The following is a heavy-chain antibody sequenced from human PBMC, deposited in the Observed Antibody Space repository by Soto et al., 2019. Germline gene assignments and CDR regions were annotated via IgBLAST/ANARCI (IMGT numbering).Heavy chain of an antibody. D-gene: IGHD6-19*01. V-gene: IGHV1-18*01. CDR3: ARDRGVAPPVAGNAHYYYYMDV. CDR2: ISAFNGNT. Sequence: QDQLVQSGAEVKKPGASVTVSCKASGYSFTNYGVTWVRQAPGQGLEWMGWISAFNGNTHYAQNLQGRVTMTTDASTSTAYMELRSLRSDDTAVYYCARDRGVAPPVAGNAHYYYYMDVWGKGPTVTVSS. CDR1: GYSFTNYG. J-gene: IGHJ6*03.